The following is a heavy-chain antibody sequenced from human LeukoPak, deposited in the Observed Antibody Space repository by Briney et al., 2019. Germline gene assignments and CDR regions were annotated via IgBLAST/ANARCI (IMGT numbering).Heavy chain of an antibody. CDR3: ARTFYYESSDYYYYAFDI. J-gene: IGHJ3*02. Sequence: ASETLSLTCTVSGGSISSYCWTWIRQPPGKGLEWIGYAYYTGSTNYNPSLKSRVTISVDTSKNQFSLKLSSVTAADTAVYYCARTFYYESSDYYYYAFDIWGQGTMVTVSS. V-gene: IGHV4-59*01. CDR1: GGSISSYC. D-gene: IGHD3-22*01. CDR2: AYYTGST.